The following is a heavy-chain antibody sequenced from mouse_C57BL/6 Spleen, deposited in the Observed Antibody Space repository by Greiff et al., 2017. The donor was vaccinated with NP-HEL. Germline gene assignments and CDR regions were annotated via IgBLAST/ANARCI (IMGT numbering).Heavy chain of an antibody. CDR3: AWDDCGSSSGDFDV. CDR1: GFNFKDYY. J-gene: IGHJ1*03. CDR2: IDPEDGET. V-gene: IGHV14-2*01. D-gene: IGHD1-1*01. Sequence: VQLQQSGAELVKPGASVKLSCTASGFNFKDYYMHWVKQRPEQGLEWIGRIDPEDGETKYDQKFQGKATLTADTSSNTAYLQLSSLTSEDTAVYDCAWDDCGSSSGDFDVWGTGTTVTVSS.